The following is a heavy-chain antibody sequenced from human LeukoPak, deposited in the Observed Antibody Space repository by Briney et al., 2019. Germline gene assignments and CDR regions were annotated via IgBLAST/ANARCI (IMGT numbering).Heavy chain of an antibody. CDR3: ARDGSGWSIDY. CDR1: GFTFSSYG. V-gene: IGHV3-33*01. D-gene: IGHD6-19*01. CDR2: IWYDGSNK. Sequence: GGSLRLSCAASGFTFSSYGMHWVRQAPGKGLEWVAVIWYDGSNKYYADSVKGRFTISRDNSKNTLYLQMNSLRAEDTAVYYCARDGSGWSIDYWGQGTLVTVSS. J-gene: IGHJ4*02.